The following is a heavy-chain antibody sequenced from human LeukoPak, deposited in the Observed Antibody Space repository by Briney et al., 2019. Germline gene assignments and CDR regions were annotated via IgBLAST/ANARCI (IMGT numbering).Heavy chain of an antibody. D-gene: IGHD3-9*01. Sequence: QPGRSLRLSCAASGFTFSSYAMHWVRQAPGKGLEWVAVISYDGSNKYYADSVKGRFTISRDNSKNTLYPQMSSLRAEDTAVYYCTKGTLSTGDYWGQGTLVTVSS. CDR2: ISYDGSNK. CDR1: GFTFSSYA. V-gene: IGHV3-30-3*01. CDR3: TKGTLSTGDY. J-gene: IGHJ4*02.